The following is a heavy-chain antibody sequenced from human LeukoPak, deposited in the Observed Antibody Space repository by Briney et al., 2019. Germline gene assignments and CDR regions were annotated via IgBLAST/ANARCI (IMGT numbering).Heavy chain of an antibody. V-gene: IGHV3-23*03. Sequence: GGSLRLSCAASGFTFSSYAMSWVRQAPGKGLEWVSVIYSGGSTYYADSVKGRFTISRDNYKNTLYLQMNGLRAEDTAVYYCARDSSYNYGSGSYYGWFDPWGQGTLVTVSS. CDR1: GFTFSSYA. CDR2: IYSGGST. D-gene: IGHD3-10*01. CDR3: ARDSSYNYGSGSYYGWFDP. J-gene: IGHJ5*02.